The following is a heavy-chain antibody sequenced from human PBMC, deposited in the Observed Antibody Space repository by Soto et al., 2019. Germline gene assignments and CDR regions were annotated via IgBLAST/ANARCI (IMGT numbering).Heavy chain of an antibody. J-gene: IGHJ3*01. CDR1: GFTFTSSA. V-gene: IGHV1-58*02. D-gene: IGHD3-16*01. Sequence: ASVKVSCKASGFTFTSSAMQWVRQARGQRLEWIGWIVVGSGNTNYAQKFQERVTITRDMSTSTAYMELSSLRSEDTAVYYCAGGLGWGGYVPPEANVFDFGGKGKMATV. CDR2: IVVGSGNT. CDR3: AGGLGWGGYVPPEANVFDF.